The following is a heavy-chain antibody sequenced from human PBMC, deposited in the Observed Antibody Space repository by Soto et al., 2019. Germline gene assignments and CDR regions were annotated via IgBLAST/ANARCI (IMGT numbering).Heavy chain of an antibody. CDR2: MNPNSGNT. J-gene: IGHJ4*02. V-gene: IGHV1-8*01. D-gene: IGHD6-19*01. CDR1: GYTLTSYD. Sequence: ASVKVSCKASGYTLTSYDINWVRQATGQGLEWMGWMNPNSGNTGYAQKFQGRVTMTRNTSISTAYMELSSLRSEDTAVYYCASSRAIAVAGSLDYWGQGTLVTVSS. CDR3: ASSRAIAVAGSLDY.